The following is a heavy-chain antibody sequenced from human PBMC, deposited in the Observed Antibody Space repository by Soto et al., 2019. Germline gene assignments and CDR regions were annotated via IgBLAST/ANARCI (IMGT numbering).Heavy chain of an antibody. D-gene: IGHD2-2*01. CDR3: ARVYEYQLLLSYYYQYMDV. V-gene: IGHV4-34*01. CDR1: GGSFSGHY. Sequence: QVQLQQWGAGLLKPSETLSLTCAVSGGSFSGHYWSWIRQSPGKGLEWIGQIDHSGNTNYNPSLRSRVTISVDKSKNQFSLKLTSVTAADTAMYYCARVYEYQLLLSYYYQYMDVWGKGTTVTVSS. J-gene: IGHJ6*03. CDR2: IDHSGNT.